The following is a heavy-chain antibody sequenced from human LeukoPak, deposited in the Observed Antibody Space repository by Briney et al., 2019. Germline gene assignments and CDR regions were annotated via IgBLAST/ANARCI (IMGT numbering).Heavy chain of an antibody. V-gene: IGHV4-59*01. CDR1: GGSISSYY. Sequence: SETLSLTCTVSGGSISSYYWSWIRQPPGKGLEWIGYIYYSGSTNYNPSLKSRVTISVDTSKNQFSLKLSSVTAADTAVYYCARVPLGSGYFDYWGQGTLVTVSS. CDR3: ARVPLGSGYFDY. CDR2: IYYSGST. J-gene: IGHJ4*02.